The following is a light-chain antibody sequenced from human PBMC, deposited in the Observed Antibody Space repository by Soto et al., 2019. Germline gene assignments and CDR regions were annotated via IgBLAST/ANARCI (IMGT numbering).Light chain of an antibody. CDR1: QSISSW. CDR3: QQYNSYPWT. J-gene: IGKJ1*01. Sequence: DIQMTQSPSTLSASVGDRVTITCRASQSISSWLAWYQQKPGKAPKLLIYDASSLGSGVPSRFSGSGSGTEFTLTIRSLQPDDFATYYCQQYNSYPWTFGQGTKVEIK. CDR2: DAS. V-gene: IGKV1-5*01.